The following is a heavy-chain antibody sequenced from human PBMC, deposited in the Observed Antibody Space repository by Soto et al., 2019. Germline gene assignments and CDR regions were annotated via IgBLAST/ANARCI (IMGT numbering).Heavy chain of an antibody. CDR1: GGSISTYH. CDR3: ARGGATGYLDS. V-gene: IGHV4-59*01. D-gene: IGHD4-4*01. Sequence: QVQLQGSGPGLVKPSETLSLRCSVSGGSISTYHWSWIRQPPGKRLEWIGNVYYNGNTNYNPSVKSRVIISVDTSKNEFFLRLSSVTDADTAVYYCARGGATGYLDSWGQGTRVIVSS. CDR2: VYYNGNT. J-gene: IGHJ4*02.